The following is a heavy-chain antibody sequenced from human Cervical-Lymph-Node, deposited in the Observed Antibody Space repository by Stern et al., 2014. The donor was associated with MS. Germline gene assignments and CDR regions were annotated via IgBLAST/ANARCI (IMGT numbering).Heavy chain of an antibody. CDR3: ARATGYGDYAWFDP. V-gene: IGHV1-3*01. CDR1: GYTFTSYA. Sequence: QMQLVQSGAEVKKPGASVKVSCKASGYTFTSYAMHWVRQAPGQRLEWMGWINAGNGNTKYSQKFQGRVTITRDTSASTAYMELSSLRSEDTAVYYCARATGYGDYAWFDPWGQGTLVTVSS. CDR2: INAGNGNT. J-gene: IGHJ5*02. D-gene: IGHD4-17*01.